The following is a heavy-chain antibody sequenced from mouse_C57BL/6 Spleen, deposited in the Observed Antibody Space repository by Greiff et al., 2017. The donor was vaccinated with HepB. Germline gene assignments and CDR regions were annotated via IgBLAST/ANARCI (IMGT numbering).Heavy chain of an antibody. CDR3: TRDYGSLYYAMDY. CDR1: GFTFSSYA. Sequence: EVHLVESGGGLVKPGGSLKLSCAASGFTFSSYAMSWVRQTPEKRLEWVAYISSGGDYIYYADTVKGRFTISRDNARNTLYLQMSSLKSEDTAMYYCTRDYGSLYYAMDYWGQGTSVTVSS. D-gene: IGHD1-1*01. J-gene: IGHJ4*01. CDR2: ISSGGDYI. V-gene: IGHV5-9-1*02.